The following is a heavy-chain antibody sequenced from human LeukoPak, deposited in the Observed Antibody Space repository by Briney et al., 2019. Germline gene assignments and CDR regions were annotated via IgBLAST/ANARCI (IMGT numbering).Heavy chain of an antibody. J-gene: IGHJ6*03. V-gene: IGHV3-13*01. Sequence: GGSLRLSCAASGFTFSSYDMHWARQGTGKGLEWVSAIGTEGDTFYPGSVKGRFTISRENAKNSFYLQMNSLRAGDTAVYYCARGRGYYMDVWGKGTTVTISS. CDR3: ARGRGYYMDV. CDR2: IGTEGDT. CDR1: GFTFSSYD. D-gene: IGHD3-10*01.